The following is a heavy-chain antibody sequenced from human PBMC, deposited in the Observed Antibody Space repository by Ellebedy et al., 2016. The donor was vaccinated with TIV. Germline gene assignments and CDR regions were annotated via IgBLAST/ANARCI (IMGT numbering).Heavy chain of an antibody. D-gene: IGHD4-23*01. Sequence: SVKVSXXASGYTFTSYGISWVRQAPGQGLEWMGGIIPIFGTANYAQKFQGRVTITADESTSTAYMELSSLRSEDTAVYYCARVETTVVTLGDYYYYMDVWGKGTTVTVSS. CDR1: GYTFTSYG. V-gene: IGHV1-69*13. CDR3: ARVETTVVTLGDYYYYMDV. CDR2: IIPIFGTA. J-gene: IGHJ6*03.